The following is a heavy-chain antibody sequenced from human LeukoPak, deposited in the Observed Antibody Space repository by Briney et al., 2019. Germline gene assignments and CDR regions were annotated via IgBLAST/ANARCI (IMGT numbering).Heavy chain of an antibody. CDR3: ARDYKYAFDN. J-gene: IGHJ4*02. D-gene: IGHD5-24*01. Sequence: GGSLRLSCAASGLTVSSTYMNWVRQAPGKGLEWISYIGIDSGNTNYADSVKGRFTISGDKAKNSLYLQMNSLRVEDTAVYYCARDYKYAFDNWGQGTLVTVSS. CDR1: GLTVSSTY. CDR2: IGIDSGNT. V-gene: IGHV3-11*06.